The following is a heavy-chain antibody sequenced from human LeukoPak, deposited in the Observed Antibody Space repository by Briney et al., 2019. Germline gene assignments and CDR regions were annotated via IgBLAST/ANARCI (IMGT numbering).Heavy chain of an antibody. CDR1: GGSINNYY. Sequence: SSETLSLTCIVSGGSINNYYWSWIRQPPGKGLEWIGSVFSGGSTSYNPSLKSRVTVSVDTSKNQFSLKLNSVNAADTAVYFCARGPASGFWSASIGMAFDIWGQGTMVTVSS. D-gene: IGHD3-3*01. CDR2: VFSGGST. J-gene: IGHJ3*02. V-gene: IGHV4-59*12. CDR3: ARGPASGFWSASIGMAFDI.